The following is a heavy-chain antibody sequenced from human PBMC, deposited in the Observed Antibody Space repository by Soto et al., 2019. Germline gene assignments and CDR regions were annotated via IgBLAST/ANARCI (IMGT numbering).Heavy chain of an antibody. CDR3: AKDWGGLDADYYYGMDV. Sequence: GGSLRLSCAASGFTFSNYGMHWVRQAPGKGLEWVALISYDGSNNYHADSVKGRFSISRDNSKSTLYLQMNSLRGEDTAVYYCAKDWGGLDADYYYGMDVWGQGTTVTVSS. V-gene: IGHV3-30*18. J-gene: IGHJ6*02. CDR2: ISYDGSNN. CDR1: GFTFSNYG. D-gene: IGHD3-10*01.